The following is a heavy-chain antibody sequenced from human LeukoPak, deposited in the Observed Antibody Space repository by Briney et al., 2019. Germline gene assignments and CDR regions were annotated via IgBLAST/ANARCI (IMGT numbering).Heavy chain of an antibody. CDR3: ARDRSPAPGRSYGRGHFDY. V-gene: IGHV1-8*01. CDR2: MNPNSGNT. J-gene: IGHJ4*02. Sequence: GASVKVSCKASGYTFTSYDINWVRQATGQGLEWMGWMNPNSGNTGYAQKFQGRVTMTRDTSISTAYMELSRLRSDDTAVYYCARDRSPAPGRSYGRGHFDYWGQGTLVTVSS. D-gene: IGHD5-18*01. CDR1: GYTFTSYD.